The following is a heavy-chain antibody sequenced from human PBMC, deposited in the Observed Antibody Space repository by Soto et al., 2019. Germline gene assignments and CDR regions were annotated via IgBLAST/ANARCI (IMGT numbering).Heavy chain of an antibody. V-gene: IGHV1-46*01. D-gene: IGHD2-2*01. J-gene: IGHJ5*02. Sequence: ASVKVSCKASGYTFTSYYVHWVRQAPGQGLEWMGIINPSGATTTYAQNFQGRVAMTRDTSTSTVYMELSSLRSEDTAVYYCARRDCFSSSCYWSPHWFDPWGQG. CDR3: ARRDCFSSSCYWSPHWFDP. CDR2: INPSGATT. CDR1: GYTFTSYY.